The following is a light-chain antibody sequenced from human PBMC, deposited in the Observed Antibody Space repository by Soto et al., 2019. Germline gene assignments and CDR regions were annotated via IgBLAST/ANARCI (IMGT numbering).Light chain of an antibody. CDR1: QSISSY. J-gene: IGKJ4*01. CDR3: QQSYTTPGT. CDR2: AAS. Sequence: DIQMTQSPASLSASVGDRVTITCRASQSISSYLNWYQQKPGKAPKLLIYAASSLQSGVPSRFSGSGSGTDFTLTISSLQPEDFATYYCQQSYTTPGTFGGVTKVDIX. V-gene: IGKV1-39*01.